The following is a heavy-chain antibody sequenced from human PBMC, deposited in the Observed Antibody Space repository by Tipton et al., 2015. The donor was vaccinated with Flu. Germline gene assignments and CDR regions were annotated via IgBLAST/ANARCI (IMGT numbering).Heavy chain of an antibody. CDR3: ATLTGDDY. D-gene: IGHD7-27*01. CDR2: IRGSGDTT. V-gene: IGHV3-23*01. CDR1: GFTFSSYD. J-gene: IGHJ4*02. Sequence: SLRLSCAASGFTFSSYDMHWVRQGTGRSLEWVSTIRGSGDTTYYADSVKGRFTISRDNTKKSLYLQLDSLRAEDTAIYYCATLTGDDYWGQGIMVTVSS.